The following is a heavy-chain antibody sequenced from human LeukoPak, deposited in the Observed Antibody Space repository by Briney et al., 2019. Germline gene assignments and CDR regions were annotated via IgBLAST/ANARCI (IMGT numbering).Heavy chain of an antibody. CDR2: ISPNSGGT. CDR1: GYSFTSYY. V-gene: IGHV1-2*02. Sequence: KXSXXAXGYSFTSYYMNWVRQAPGQGPEWMGWISPNSGGTNYAQKFQGRVTMTRDTSISTAYLELSSLRSEDTAVYYCARGXVYYXFWSGXXXXXDIWGQXTMVTVSS. CDR3: ARGXVYYXFWSGXXXXXDI. D-gene: IGHD3-3*01. J-gene: IGHJ3*02.